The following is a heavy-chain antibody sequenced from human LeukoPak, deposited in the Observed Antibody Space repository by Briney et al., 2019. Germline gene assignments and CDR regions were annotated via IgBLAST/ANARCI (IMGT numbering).Heavy chain of an antibody. V-gene: IGHV4-39*07. D-gene: IGHD5-18*01. CDR2: INHSGST. CDR3: ARSRAPGYSYGYRGCFDY. CDR1: GGSISSGSYY. Sequence: PSETLSLTCTVSGGSISSGSYYWSWIRQPPGKGLEWIGEINHSGSTNYNPSLKSRVTISVDTSKNQFSLKLSSVTAADTAVYYCARSRAPGYSYGYRGCFDYWGQGTLVTVSS. J-gene: IGHJ4*02.